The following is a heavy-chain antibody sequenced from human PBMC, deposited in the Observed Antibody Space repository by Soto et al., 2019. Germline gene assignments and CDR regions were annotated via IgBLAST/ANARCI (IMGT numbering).Heavy chain of an antibody. CDR1: GYSFTSYW. CDR2: IYPGDSDT. V-gene: IGHV5-51*03. CDR3: ARSSSLITFPATRYFDY. Sequence: EVQLVQSGVEVKKPGESLKISCKGSGYSFTSYWVGWVRQMPGKGLEWMGIIYPGDSDTRYSPSFQGQVTISADKSISTAYLQWSSLKASDTAMYYCARSSSLITFPATRYFDYWGQGTLVTVSS. D-gene: IGHD3-10*01. J-gene: IGHJ4*02.